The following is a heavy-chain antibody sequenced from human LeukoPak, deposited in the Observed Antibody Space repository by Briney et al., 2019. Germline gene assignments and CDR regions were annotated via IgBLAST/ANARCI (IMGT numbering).Heavy chain of an antibody. J-gene: IGHJ6*02. D-gene: IGHD1-1*01. V-gene: IGHV4-34*01. Sequence: PSETLSLTCTVSGGSISSYYWSWIRQPPGKGLEWVGEINHSGSTNYNPSLKSRVTISVDTSKNQFSLKLSSVTAADTAVYYCAAPRYNSPTGGYYYYYGMDVWGQGTTVTVSS. CDR1: GGSISSYY. CDR2: INHSGST. CDR3: AAPRYNSPTGGYYYYYGMDV.